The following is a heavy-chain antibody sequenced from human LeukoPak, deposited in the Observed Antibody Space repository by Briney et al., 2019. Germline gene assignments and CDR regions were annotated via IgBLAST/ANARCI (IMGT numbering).Heavy chain of an antibody. CDR1: GFTFSSYG. J-gene: IGHJ3*02. CDR2: ISGSGGST. CDR3: AKNADSSGFPDAFDI. Sequence: PGGTLRLSCAASGFTFSSYGMSWVRQAPGKGLEWVSAISGSGGSTYYADSVKGRFTISRDNSKNTLYLQMNSLRAEDTAVYYCAKNADSSGFPDAFDIWGQGTMVTVSS. D-gene: IGHD3-22*01. V-gene: IGHV3-23*01.